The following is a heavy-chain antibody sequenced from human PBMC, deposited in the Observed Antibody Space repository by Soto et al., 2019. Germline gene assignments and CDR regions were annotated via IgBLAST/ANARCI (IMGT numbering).Heavy chain of an antibody. CDR1: GFTFSSYS. J-gene: IGHJ5*02. CDR2: ISSSSSYI. Sequence: EVQLVESGGGLVKPGGSLRLSCAASGFTFSSYSMNWVRQAPGKGLEWVSSISSSSSYIYYADSVKGRFTISRDNAKNSLYLQMNSLRAEDTAVYYCARDGAGCSGGGCWFDPWGQGTLVTVSS. D-gene: IGHD2-15*01. CDR3: ARDGAGCSGGGCWFDP. V-gene: IGHV3-21*01.